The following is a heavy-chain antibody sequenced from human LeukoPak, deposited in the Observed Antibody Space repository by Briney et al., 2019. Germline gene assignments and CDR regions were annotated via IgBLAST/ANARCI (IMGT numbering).Heavy chain of an antibody. CDR2: IKEDGSEK. CDR1: GFTFSNYW. V-gene: IGHV3-7*01. J-gene: IGHJ4*02. Sequence: PGGSLRLSCAASGFTFSNYWMSWVRQAPGKGLEWVANIKEDGSEKAYVNSVKGRFTISRDNTENSLYLQMSSLRAEDTAVYYCARHPHFDYRGQGTLVTVSS. CDR3: ARHPHFDY.